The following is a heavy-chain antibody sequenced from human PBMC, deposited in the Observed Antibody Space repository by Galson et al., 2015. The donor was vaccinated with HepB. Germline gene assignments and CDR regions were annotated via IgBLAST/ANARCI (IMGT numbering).Heavy chain of an antibody. Sequence: QSGAEVKKPGESLKISCKASGYSSRNYWIGWVRQMPGKGLECMGIIYPGGSETRYSPSFQGQVTLSADKSTNTAYLQWSSLKASDTAMYYCARLGHEGYHYYGMDVWGQGTTVTVSS. J-gene: IGHJ6*02. D-gene: IGHD2-2*01. CDR2: IYPGGSET. CDR1: GYSSRNYW. V-gene: IGHV5-51*01. CDR3: ARLGHEGYHYYGMDV.